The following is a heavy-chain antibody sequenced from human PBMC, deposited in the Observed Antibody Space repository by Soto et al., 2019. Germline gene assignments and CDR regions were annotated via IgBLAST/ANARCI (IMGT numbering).Heavy chain of an antibody. CDR3: ARDHPHSYGVYDFDD. CDR1: GGSISNYY. Sequence: SETLSLTCTVSGGSISNYYWNWIRQSPGKGLEWIGYIYSSGSTHYNPSLQNRVTISIDTSKNQVSLKVNSVTAADTAVYYCARDHPHSYGVYDFDDWGHGTPGTAPQ. J-gene: IGHJ4*01. D-gene: IGHD5-18*01. CDR2: IYSSGST. V-gene: IGHV4-59*01.